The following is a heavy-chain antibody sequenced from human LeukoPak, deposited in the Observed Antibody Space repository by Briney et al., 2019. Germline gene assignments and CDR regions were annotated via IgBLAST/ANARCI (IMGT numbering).Heavy chain of an antibody. D-gene: IGHD1-14*01. CDR3: AKGGGITDYARFDY. J-gene: IGHJ4*02. CDR1: GFTFSTYG. CDR2: ISYDESNT. V-gene: IGHV3-30*18. Sequence: GGSLRLSCAASGFTFSTYGMNWVRQAPGKGLEWVAIISYDESNTYYADSVKGRFTISRDNSKNTLYLQMNSLRAEDTAVYYCAKGGGITDYARFDYWGQGTLVTVSS.